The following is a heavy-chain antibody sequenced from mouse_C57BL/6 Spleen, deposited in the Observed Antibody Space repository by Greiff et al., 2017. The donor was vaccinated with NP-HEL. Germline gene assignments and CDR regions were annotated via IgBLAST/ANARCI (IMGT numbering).Heavy chain of an antibody. CDR1: GFTFTDYY. CDR2: IRNKANGYTT. V-gene: IGHV7-3*01. J-gene: IGHJ4*01. Sequence: EVQLVESGGGLVQPGGSLSLSCAASGFTFTDYYMSWVRQPPGKALEWLGFIRNKANGYTTEYSASVKGRFTISRDNSQSILYLQMNALRAEDSATYYCASPTVEWDYYAMDYWGQGTSVTVSS. D-gene: IGHD1-1*01. CDR3: ASPTVEWDYYAMDY.